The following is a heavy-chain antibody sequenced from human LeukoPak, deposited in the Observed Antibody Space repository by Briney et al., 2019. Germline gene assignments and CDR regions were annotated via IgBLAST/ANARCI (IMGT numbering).Heavy chain of an antibody. CDR2: ISSSSSYI. V-gene: IGHV3-21*01. CDR3: ARDLVEMATIFSR. Sequence: GGSLRLSCAASGFTFSSHSMNWVRQAPGKGLEWVSSISSSSSYIYYADSVKGRFTISRDNAKNSLYLQMNSLRAEDTAVYYCARDLVEMATIFSRWGQGTLVTVSS. CDR1: GFTFSSHS. J-gene: IGHJ4*02. D-gene: IGHD5-12*01.